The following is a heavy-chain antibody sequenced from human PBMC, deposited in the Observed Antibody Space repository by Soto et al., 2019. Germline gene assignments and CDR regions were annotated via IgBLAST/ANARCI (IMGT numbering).Heavy chain of an antibody. J-gene: IGHJ4*02. V-gene: IGHV4-31*03. D-gene: IGHD1-7*01. CDR3: ARDRNGRYNWNYGCDY. Sequence: SVTLSLTCTVSGGSTSSGGYYWSWIRQHPGKGLEWIGYIYYSGSTYYNPSLKSRVTISVDTSKNQFYLMLSSVTAADTAVYYSARDRNGRYNWNYGCDYRGPGTLVT. CDR1: GGSTSSGGYY. CDR2: IYYSGST.